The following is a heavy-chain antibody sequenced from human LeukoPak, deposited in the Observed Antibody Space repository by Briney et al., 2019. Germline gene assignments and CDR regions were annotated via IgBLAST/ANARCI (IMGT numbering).Heavy chain of an antibody. Sequence: GGSLRLSWAASGFTFSSYEMNWVRQAPGKGLEWVSYISSSGSTIYYADSVKGRFTISRDNAKDSLYLQMNSLRAEDTAVYYCAELGITMIGGVWGKGTTVTISS. CDR2: ISSSGSTI. CDR3: AELGITMIGGV. J-gene: IGHJ6*04. CDR1: GFTFSSYE. V-gene: IGHV3-48*03. D-gene: IGHD3-10*02.